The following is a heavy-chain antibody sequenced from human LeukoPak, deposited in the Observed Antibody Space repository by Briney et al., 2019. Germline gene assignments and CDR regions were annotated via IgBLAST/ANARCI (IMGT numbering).Heavy chain of an antibody. CDR1: GYTFTSYY. D-gene: IGHD3-22*01. Sequence: ASVKVSCKASGYTFTSYYMHWVRQAPGQGLEWMGIINPSGGSTSYAQKFHGRVTMTRDTSTSTVYMELSSLISEDTAVYSCASDRAYYDISGYYDYWGQGTLVIVSS. J-gene: IGHJ4*02. V-gene: IGHV1-46*03. CDR3: ASDRAYYDISGYYDY. CDR2: INPSGGST.